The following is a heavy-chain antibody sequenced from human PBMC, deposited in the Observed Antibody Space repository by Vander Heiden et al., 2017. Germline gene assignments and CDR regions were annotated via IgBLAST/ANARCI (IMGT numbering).Heavy chain of an antibody. CDR1: GFTFGSYA. CDR3: AQGSSDWYYRTGTWFDP. D-gene: IGHD6-19*01. Sequence: EVQLLESGGGLVQPGGSLTLSCAASGFTFGSYAMSWVRQVPGKGLEWVSAMTYSGDTTYYTDSVKGRFTISRDNSENMLYLQMNSLRAEDTAVYYCAQGSSDWYYRTGTWFDPWGQGTLVSVSS. J-gene: IGHJ5*02. CDR2: MTYSGDTT. V-gene: IGHV3-23*01.